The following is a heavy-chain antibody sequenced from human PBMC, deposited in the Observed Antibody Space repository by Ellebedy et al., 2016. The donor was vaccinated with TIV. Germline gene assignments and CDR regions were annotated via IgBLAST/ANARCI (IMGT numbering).Heavy chain of an antibody. J-gene: IGHJ4*02. CDR3: GRVGPGS. Sequence: GGSLRLXCAASGFSFSDYWMDWVRQPPGKGLEWVSRIKSDGSVTTYAGAVKGRFTVSRDNAKNVLYLQMNSLRADDMAVYYCGRVGPGSWGRGTLVIVSS. V-gene: IGHV3-74*03. CDR1: GFSFSDYW. CDR2: IKSDGSVT.